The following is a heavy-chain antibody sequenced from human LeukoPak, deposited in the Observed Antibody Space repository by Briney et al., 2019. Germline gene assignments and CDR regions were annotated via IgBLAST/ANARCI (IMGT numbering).Heavy chain of an antibody. CDR3: ARAGYSYGTGYYFDY. Sequence: SETLSLTCTVSGGSISTYYWSWIRLPPGKGLEWIGYFYYTGATYYNPSLKSRVTISLDTSKNHFSLKLSSVTAADAAVYYCARAGYSYGTGYYFDYWGQGALVTVSS. D-gene: IGHD5-18*01. CDR2: FYYTGAT. CDR1: GGSISTYY. V-gene: IGHV4-59*01. J-gene: IGHJ4*02.